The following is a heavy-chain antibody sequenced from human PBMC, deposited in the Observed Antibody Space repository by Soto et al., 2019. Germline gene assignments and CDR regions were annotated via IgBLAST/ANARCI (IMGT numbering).Heavy chain of an antibody. D-gene: IGHD1-1*01. Sequence: QVQLVQSGAEVKKPGSSVKVSCKASGGTFSPYGINWVRQAPGQGLEWVGGIIPLFGTTNYAQKFQGRVTITADESTSTAYMELSSLKSEHTAMYYCARENPTSTPIYPYYYYGMDVWGQGTTVTVFS. CDR1: GGTFSPYG. J-gene: IGHJ6*01. CDR2: IIPLFGTT. CDR3: ARENPTSTPIYPYYYYGMDV. V-gene: IGHV1-69*01.